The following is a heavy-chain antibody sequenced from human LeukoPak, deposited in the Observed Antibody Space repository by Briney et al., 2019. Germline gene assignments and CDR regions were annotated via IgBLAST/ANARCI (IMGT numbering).Heavy chain of an antibody. V-gene: IGHV3-23*01. J-gene: IGHJ4*02. Sequence: GGSLRLSCAASGFSFSTYAMTWVRRAPGKGLEWVSGISGSGGSPYYADSVKGRFTISRDTSKHTLYLQMNSLRAEDTAVYYCAKAVYDSSGSFDFWGQGTLVTVSS. CDR1: GFSFSTYA. D-gene: IGHD3-22*01. CDR3: AKAVYDSSGSFDF. CDR2: ISGSGGSP.